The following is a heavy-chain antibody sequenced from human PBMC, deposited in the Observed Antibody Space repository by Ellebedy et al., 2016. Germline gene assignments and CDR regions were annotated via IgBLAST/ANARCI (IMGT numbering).Heavy chain of an antibody. CDR2: IYPTDSTT. Sequence: GESLKISCKGSGNNFSTYWIGWVRQMPGKGLEWMGIIYPTDSTTRYSPSFQGQVTISADKSISTAYLQWSSLKASDTAMYYCATHDSSGGSHDYWGQGTLVTVSS. J-gene: IGHJ4*02. D-gene: IGHD6-19*01. CDR1: GNNFSTYW. V-gene: IGHV5-51*01. CDR3: ATHDSSGGSHDY.